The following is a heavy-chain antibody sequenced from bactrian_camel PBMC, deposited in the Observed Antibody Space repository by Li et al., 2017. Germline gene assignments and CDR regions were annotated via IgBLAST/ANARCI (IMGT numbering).Heavy chain of an antibody. CDR1: GYTYSSVC. V-gene: IGHV3S28*01. D-gene: IGHD1*01. J-gene: IGHJ4*01. Sequence: QLVESGGGSALAGGSVRLSCTASGYTYSSVCMSWVRQAPGKGLEWVSSIGNGGSSTYYADSVKGRFTVSHDNAKRTLYLQMNNLKPEDTAMYYCVADCELRYGHFDFEIGSRGQGTQVTVS. CDR2: IGNGGSST. CDR3: VADCELRYGHFDFEIGS.